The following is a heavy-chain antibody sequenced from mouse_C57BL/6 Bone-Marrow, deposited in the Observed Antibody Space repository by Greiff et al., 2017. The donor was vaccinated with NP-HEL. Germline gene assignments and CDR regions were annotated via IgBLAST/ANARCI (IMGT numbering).Heavy chain of an antibody. D-gene: IGHD1-1*01. CDR3: AKKATVVAYYYAMDY. CDR2: ISYDGSN. Sequence: EVQLQESGPGLVKPSQSLSLTCSVTGYSITSGYYWNWIRQFPGNKLEWMGYISYDGSNNYNPSLKNRISITRDTSKNQFFLKLNSVTTEDTATYYCAKKATVVAYYYAMDYWGQGTSVTVSS. CDR1: GYSITSGYY. V-gene: IGHV3-6*01. J-gene: IGHJ4*01.